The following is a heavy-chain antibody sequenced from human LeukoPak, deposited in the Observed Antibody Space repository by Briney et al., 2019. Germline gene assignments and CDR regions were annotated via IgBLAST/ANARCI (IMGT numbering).Heavy chain of an antibody. V-gene: IGHV3-13*01. D-gene: IGHD1-1*01. Sequence: GGSLRLSCAASGFTFSSYDMHWVRQATGKGLEWVSAIGTAGDTYYPGSVKGRFTISRENAKNSLYLQMNSLRAGDTAVYYCARGASKTADTRGSGFDPWGQGTLVTVSS. CDR3: ARGASKTADTRGSGFDP. J-gene: IGHJ5*02. CDR2: IGTAGDT. CDR1: GFTFSSYD.